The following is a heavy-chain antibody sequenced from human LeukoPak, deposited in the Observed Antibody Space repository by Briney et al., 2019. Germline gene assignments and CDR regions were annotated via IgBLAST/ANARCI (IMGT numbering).Heavy chain of an antibody. D-gene: IGHD6-6*01. Sequence: SPTLSLTCAVLGASFGGYYCGWVSQHPGKGLELVGYINDSGRTNYTPSLKSRLTISVDPTTNPFSLKLRCVPAAGPSVYYCAMHRRSIAARPVDYWGQGNLVTASS. J-gene: IGHJ4*02. V-gene: IGHV4-34*01. CDR2: INDSGRT. CDR3: AMHRRSIAARPVDY. CDR1: GASFGGYY.